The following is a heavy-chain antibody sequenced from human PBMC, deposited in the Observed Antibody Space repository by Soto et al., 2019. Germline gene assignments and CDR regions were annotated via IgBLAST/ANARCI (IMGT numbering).Heavy chain of an antibody. Sequence: SETLSLTCTVSGGSISSSSYYWGWIRQPPGKGLEWIGSIYYSGSTYYNPSLKSRVTISVDTSKNQFSLKLSSVTAADTAVYYCARRRLWFGELLDFDYWGQGTLVTVS. V-gene: IGHV4-39*01. J-gene: IGHJ4*02. CDR1: GGSISSSSYY. CDR2: IYYSGST. D-gene: IGHD3-10*01. CDR3: ARRRLWFGELLDFDY.